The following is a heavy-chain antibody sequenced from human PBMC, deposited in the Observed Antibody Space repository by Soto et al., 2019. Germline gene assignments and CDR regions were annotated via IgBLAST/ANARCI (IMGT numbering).Heavy chain of an antibody. CDR3: ARHRCTSTSCYGDY. Sequence: SETLSLTCTVSGGSISSSSYYWGWIRQSPGKGLEWIGSVSRSGRAYYNPSLKSRVTISVDTSKNHFSLNLSSVTAADTAVYYCARHRCTSTSCYGDYWGQGTLVTVSS. CDR1: GGSISSSSYY. J-gene: IGHJ4*02. V-gene: IGHV4-39*01. CDR2: VSRSGRA. D-gene: IGHD2-2*01.